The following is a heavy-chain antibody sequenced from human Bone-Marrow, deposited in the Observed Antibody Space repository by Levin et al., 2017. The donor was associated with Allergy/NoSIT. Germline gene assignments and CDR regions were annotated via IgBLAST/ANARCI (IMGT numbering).Heavy chain of an antibody. D-gene: IGHD2-21*01. J-gene: IGHJ4*02. Sequence: GESLKISCKASGYAFTGFYMHWVRQAPGQGLEWMGRISPGSGDTAYAQKFQGRVTMTSDTSITTVYMELTRLQSDDTAVYYCARDSPSPYCGGGDTCSSKWGQGALVTVSS. V-gene: IGHV1-2*06. CDR1: GYAFTGFY. CDR3: ARDSPSPYCGGGDTCSSK. CDR2: ISPGSGDT.